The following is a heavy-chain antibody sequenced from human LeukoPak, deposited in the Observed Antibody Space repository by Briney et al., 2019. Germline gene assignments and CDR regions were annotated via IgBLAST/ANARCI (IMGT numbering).Heavy chain of an antibody. CDR1: GGSISSYY. J-gene: IGHJ4*02. Sequence: SETLSLTCTVSGGSISSYYWSWIRQPPGKGLEWIGYIYYSGSTNYNPSLKSRVTISVDTSKNQLSLKLSSVTAADTAVYYCARYTAMTFDYWGQGTLVTVSS. D-gene: IGHD5-18*01. CDR3: ARYTAMTFDY. CDR2: IYYSGST. V-gene: IGHV4-59*01.